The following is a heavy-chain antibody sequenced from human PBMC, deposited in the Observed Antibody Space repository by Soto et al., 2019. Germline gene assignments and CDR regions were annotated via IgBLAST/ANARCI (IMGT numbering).Heavy chain of an antibody. CDR2: INHSGST. D-gene: IGHD2-15*01. V-gene: IGHV4-34*01. CDR3: ARGIVVVVAATRFHP. J-gene: IGHJ5*02. Sequence: LETLSLTCAVYGGSFSGYYWSWIRQPPGKGLEWIGEINHSGSTNYNPSLKSRVTISVDTSKNQFSLKLSSVTAADTAVYYCARGIVVVVAATRFHPWGQGTLVTVSS. CDR1: GGSFSGYY.